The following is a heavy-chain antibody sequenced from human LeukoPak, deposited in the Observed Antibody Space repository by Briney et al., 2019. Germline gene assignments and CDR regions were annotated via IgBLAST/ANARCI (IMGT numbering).Heavy chain of an antibody. CDR1: GYTFTGYY. V-gene: IGHV1-2*04. Sequence: ASVKVSCKASGYTFTGYYMHWVRQAPGQGLEWMGWINPNSGGTNYAQKFQGWVTMTRDTSISTAYMELSRLRSDDTAVSYCARETRTTVTDYYYYGMDVWGQGTTVTVSS. D-gene: IGHD4-17*01. J-gene: IGHJ6*02. CDR3: ARETRTTVTDYYYYGMDV. CDR2: INPNSGGT.